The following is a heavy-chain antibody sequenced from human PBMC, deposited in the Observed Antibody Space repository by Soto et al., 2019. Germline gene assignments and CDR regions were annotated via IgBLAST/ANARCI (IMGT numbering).Heavy chain of an antibody. D-gene: IGHD3-10*01. CDR1: GFTFSDYY. CDR2: ISGSGGST. Sequence: GXSLRLACAASGFTFSDYYLSWIRQAPGKGLEWVSDISGSGGSTYYADSVKGRFTISRDNSKNTLYLQMNSLRAEDTAVYYCAKLLWFGELLYFDYWGQGTLVTVSS. J-gene: IGHJ4*02. V-gene: IGHV3-23*01. CDR3: AKLLWFGELLYFDY.